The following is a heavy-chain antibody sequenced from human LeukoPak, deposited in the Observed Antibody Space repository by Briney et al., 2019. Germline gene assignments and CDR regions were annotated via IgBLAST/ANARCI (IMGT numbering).Heavy chain of an antibody. CDR3: AKDLHLRYFDWLPGDSFDV. CDR1: GVTFSSYG. V-gene: IGHV3-23*01. J-gene: IGHJ3*01. D-gene: IGHD3-9*01. CDR2: MSGSDGST. Sequence: GGSLRLSCAASGVTFSSYGMSWVRQAPGKGLEWVSSMSGSDGSTYYVDSVKGRFTISRDNSKNTLYLQMNSLRAEDTAVYYCAKDLHLRYFDWLPGDSFDVWGQGTMVTVSS.